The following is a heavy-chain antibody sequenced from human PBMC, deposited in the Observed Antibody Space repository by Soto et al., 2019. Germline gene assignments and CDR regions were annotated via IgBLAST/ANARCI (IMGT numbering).Heavy chain of an antibody. D-gene: IGHD6-19*01. Sequence: SETLSLTCAVYGGSFSGYYWSWIRQPPGKGLEWIGEINHSGSTNYNPSLKSRVTISVDTSKNQFSLKLSSVTAADTAVYYCARGQIAVAVYFVVDAFDIWGQGTMVTVSS. CDR2: INHSGST. CDR1: GGSFSGYY. J-gene: IGHJ3*02. CDR3: ARGQIAVAVYFVVDAFDI. V-gene: IGHV4-34*01.